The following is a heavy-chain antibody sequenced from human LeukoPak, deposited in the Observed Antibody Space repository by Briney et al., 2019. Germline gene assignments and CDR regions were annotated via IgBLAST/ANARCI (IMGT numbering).Heavy chain of an antibody. J-gene: IGHJ4*02. Sequence: GPVKVSCKASGYTFTGYYMHWVRQAPGQGLEWMGWINPNSGGTNYAQKFQGRVTMTRDTSISTAYMELSRLRSDDTAVYYCARRGLRYFDWLLYWGQGTLVTVSS. V-gene: IGHV1-2*02. CDR2: INPNSGGT. CDR1: GYTFTGYY. CDR3: ARRGLRYFDWLLY. D-gene: IGHD3-9*01.